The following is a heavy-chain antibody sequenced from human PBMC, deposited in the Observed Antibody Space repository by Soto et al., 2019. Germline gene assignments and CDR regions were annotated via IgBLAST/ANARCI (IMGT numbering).Heavy chain of an antibody. CDR1: GYSFTSFG. Sequence: QVQLVQSGGEVKKPGASVKVSCKTSGYSFTSFGVSWVRQAPGQGLEWMGWVNTYNGDTNYAQKFQGRVSITTETSTSTSHMELRSLRSDDTDVYYCARSPRRFLGCFRFDPWGQGTLVTVSS. CDR2: VNTYNGDT. J-gene: IGHJ5*02. CDR3: ARSPRRFLGCFRFDP. D-gene: IGHD3-3*01. V-gene: IGHV1-18*04.